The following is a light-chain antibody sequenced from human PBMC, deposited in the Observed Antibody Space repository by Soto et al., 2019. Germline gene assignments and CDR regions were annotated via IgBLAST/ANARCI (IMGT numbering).Light chain of an antibody. J-gene: IGLJ1*01. CDR2: DTT. V-gene: IGLV7-46*01. Sequence: QAVGTQEPSLTVSPGGTVTLTCASSTGAVNNGHYPYWFQQKPGQAPRTLIYDTTNRHSWTPARFSGSLLGGKAALTLSGAQHEDDAEYYCLLSYNGPYVFGTGTKVTVL. CDR3: LLSYNGPYV. CDR1: TGAVNNGHY.